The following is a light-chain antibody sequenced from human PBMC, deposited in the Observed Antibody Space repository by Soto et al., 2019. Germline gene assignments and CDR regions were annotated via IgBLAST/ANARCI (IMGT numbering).Light chain of an antibody. CDR1: QSVSSSY. CDR3: QQYGSSPTWT. V-gene: IGKV3-20*01. CDR2: GAS. J-gene: IGKJ1*01. Sequence: EIVLTQSPGTLSLSPGERATLSCRASQSVSSSYLAWYQQKPGQAPRLLMYGASSRATGIPDRFSGSGSGTDFTLTISRLVPEDFAVYYCQQYGSSPTWTFGQGTKVEIK.